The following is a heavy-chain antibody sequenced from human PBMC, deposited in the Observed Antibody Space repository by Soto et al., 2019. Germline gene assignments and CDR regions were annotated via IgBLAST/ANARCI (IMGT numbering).Heavy chain of an antibody. Sequence: PVGSLRLSCAASGFTFSSYAMHWVRQAPGKGLEWVAVISYDGSNKYYADSVKGRFTISRDNSKNTLYLQMNSLRAEDTAVYYCARPGEQLLLNGWFDPWGQGTLVTVSS. D-gene: IGHD2-2*01. V-gene: IGHV3-30-3*01. CDR1: GFTFSSYA. J-gene: IGHJ5*02. CDR2: ISYDGSNK. CDR3: ARPGEQLLLNGWFDP.